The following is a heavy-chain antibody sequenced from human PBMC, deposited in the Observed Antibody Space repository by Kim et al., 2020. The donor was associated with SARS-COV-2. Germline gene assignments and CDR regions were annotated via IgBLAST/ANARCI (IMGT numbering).Heavy chain of an antibody. CDR2: IYYSGST. CDR3: ARDRPTSYYGMDV. V-gene: IGHV4-59*13. Sequence: SETLSLTCTVSGGSISNYYWSWIRQPPGKGLEWIGYIYYSGSTNYNPSLKSRVTISVDTSKNQFSLKLSSVTAADTAVYYCARDRPTSYYGMDVWGQGTT. CDR1: GGSISNYY. J-gene: IGHJ6*02.